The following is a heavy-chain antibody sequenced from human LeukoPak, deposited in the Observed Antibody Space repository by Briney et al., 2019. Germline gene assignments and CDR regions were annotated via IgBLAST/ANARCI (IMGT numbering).Heavy chain of an antibody. J-gene: IGHJ3*02. CDR3: TRAPHYYYDSSGYSTYAFDI. V-gene: IGHV3-49*04. CDR1: GFTFGDYA. D-gene: IGHD3-22*01. CDR2: IRSKAYGGTT. Sequence: PGGSLRLSCTASGFTFGDYAMSWVRQAPGKGLEWVGFIRSKAYGGTTEYAASVKGRFTISRDDSKSIAYLQMNSLKTEDTAVYYCTRAPHYYYDSSGYSTYAFDIWGQGTMVTVSS.